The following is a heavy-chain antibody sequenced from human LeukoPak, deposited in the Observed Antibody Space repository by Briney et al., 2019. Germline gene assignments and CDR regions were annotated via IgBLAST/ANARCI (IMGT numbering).Heavy chain of an antibody. V-gene: IGHV4-4*07. CDR3: ASGSSGYDP. Sequence: PSETLSLTCTVSGGSISNYYWSWIRQPAGKGLEWIGRIYSSGTTIYNPSLKSRVTTSVDTSKNQFSLKLSSVTAADTAVYFCASGSSGYDPWGQGTLVTVSS. J-gene: IGHJ5*02. D-gene: IGHD5-12*01. CDR1: GGSISNYY. CDR2: IYSSGTT.